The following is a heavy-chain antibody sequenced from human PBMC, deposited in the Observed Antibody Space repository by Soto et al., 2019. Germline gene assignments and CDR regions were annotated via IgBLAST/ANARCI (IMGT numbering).Heavy chain of an antibody. J-gene: IGHJ3*02. CDR1: GGSISSYY. V-gene: IGHV4-4*07. Sequence: QVQLQESGPGLVKPSETLSLTCTVSGGSISSYYWSWIRQPAGKGLEWIGRIYTSGSTNYNPSLKRRVNMTVHTYKNQFSLKVSSVTAEDTDVYYCARDKPDTAMATDAFDIWGQGTIVTVSS. D-gene: IGHD5-18*01. CDR2: IYTSGST. CDR3: ARDKPDTAMATDAFDI.